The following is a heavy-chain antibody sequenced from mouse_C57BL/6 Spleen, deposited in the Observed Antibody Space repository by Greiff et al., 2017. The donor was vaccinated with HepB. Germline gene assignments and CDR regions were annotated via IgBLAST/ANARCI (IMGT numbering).Heavy chain of an antibody. V-gene: IGHV1S81*02. CDR3: ARVVTRDY. Sequence: VQLQQSGAELVKPGASVNLSCKASGYTFTSYWMHWVKQRLGQGLEWIGEINPSNGRTNYNAKFKSKTTRTVDKSSSTAYMQLSSPTTEDTAFYYCARVVTRDYWGQGTTLTVSS. J-gene: IGHJ2*01. CDR2: INPSNGRT. D-gene: IGHD1-1*01. CDR1: GYTFTSYW.